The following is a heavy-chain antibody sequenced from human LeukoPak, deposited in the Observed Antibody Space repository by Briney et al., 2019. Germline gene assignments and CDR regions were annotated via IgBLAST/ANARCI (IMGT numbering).Heavy chain of an antibody. D-gene: IGHD6-13*01. V-gene: IGHV4-4*07. CDR3: ARGVAAAARLYYFDY. CDR2: IYTSGST. J-gene: IGHJ4*02. Sequence: PSETLSLTCTVSGGSISSYYRSWIRQPAGKGLEWIGRIYTSGSTNYNPSLKSRVTISVDKSKNQFSLKLSSVTAADTAVYYCARGVAAAARLYYFDYWGQGTLVTVSS. CDR1: GGSISSYY.